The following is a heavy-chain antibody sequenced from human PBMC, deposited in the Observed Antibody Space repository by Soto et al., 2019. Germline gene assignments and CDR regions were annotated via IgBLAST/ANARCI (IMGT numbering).Heavy chain of an antibody. CDR1: GFSLSTSGMC. J-gene: IGHJ6*02. CDR3: ARILLSSDYYGMDV. V-gene: IGHV2-70*11. D-gene: IGHD6-6*01. CDR2: IDWDDDK. Sequence: ASGPTLVNPTQTLTLTCTFSGFSLSTSGMCVSWIRQPAGKALEWLARIDWDDDKYYSTSLKTRLTISKDTSKNQVVLTMTNMDPVDTATYYCARILLSSDYYGMDVWGQGTTVTVS.